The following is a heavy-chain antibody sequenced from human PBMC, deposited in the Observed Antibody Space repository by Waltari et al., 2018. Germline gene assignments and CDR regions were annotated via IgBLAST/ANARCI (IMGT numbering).Heavy chain of an antibody. CDR3: ARDSFWSGYWATGAFDI. V-gene: IGHV3-7*01. CDR2: IKQDGSEK. CDR1: GYTFSSSW. D-gene: IGHD3-3*01. J-gene: IGHJ3*02. Sequence: EVQLVESGGGLVQPGGSLRLSCAASGYTFSSSWRSWVRQAPGTGWAVGATIKQDGSEKYYVDALKGRFTISRDNAKNSLYLQMNSLRAEDTAVYYCARDSFWSGYWATGAFDIWGQGTMVTVSS.